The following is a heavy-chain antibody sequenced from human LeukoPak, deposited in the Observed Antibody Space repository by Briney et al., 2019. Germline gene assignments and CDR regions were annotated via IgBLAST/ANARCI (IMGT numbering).Heavy chain of an antibody. J-gene: IGHJ4*02. CDR3: ATGGEYYYDSSGYYPDY. CDR2: ISGSGGST. V-gene: IGHV3-23*01. CDR1: GLTFSSYA. Sequence: GGSLRLSCAASGLTFSSYAMSWVRQAPGKGLEWVSAISGSGGSTYYADSVKGRFTISRDNPKNTLYLQMNSLRAEDTAVYYCATGGEYYYDSSGYYPDYWGQGTLVTVSS. D-gene: IGHD3-22*01.